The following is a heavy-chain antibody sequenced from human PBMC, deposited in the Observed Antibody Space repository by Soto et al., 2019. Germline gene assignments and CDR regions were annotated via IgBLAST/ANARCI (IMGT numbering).Heavy chain of an antibody. CDR2: IWYDGSNK. CDR1: GFTFSSYG. D-gene: IGHD3-22*01. V-gene: IGHV3-33*01. Sequence: QVQQVESGGGVVQPGRSLRLSCAASGFTFSSYGMHWVRQAPGKGLEWVAVIWYDGSNKYYADSVKGRFTISRDNSKNTLYMHTNSLPAEDTPSYSCARGTRYYDCNGYYSLDYWGQGTLVTVST. CDR3: ARGTRYYDCNGYYSLDY. J-gene: IGHJ4*02.